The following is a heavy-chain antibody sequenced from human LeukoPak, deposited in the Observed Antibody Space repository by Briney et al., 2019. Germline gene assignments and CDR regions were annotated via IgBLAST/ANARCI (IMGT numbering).Heavy chain of an antibody. CDR1: GLTFSSYA. CDR3: ARDMEARDKLGKVRVPFDY. CDR2: ISYDGSNK. Sequence: PGGSLRLSCAASGLTFSSYAMHWVRQAPGKGLEWVAVISYDGSNKYYADSVKGRFTISRDNSKNTLYLQMNSLRAEDTAVYYCARDMEARDKLGKVRVPFDYWGQGTLVTVSS. V-gene: IGHV3-30*01. J-gene: IGHJ4*02. D-gene: IGHD3-10*01.